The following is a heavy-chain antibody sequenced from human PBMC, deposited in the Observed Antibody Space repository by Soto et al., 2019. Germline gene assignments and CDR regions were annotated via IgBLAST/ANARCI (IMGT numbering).Heavy chain of an antibody. V-gene: IGHV1-18*01. J-gene: IGHJ5*02. CDR2: ISTYSGDT. Sequence: QVHLVQSGVEVKTPGASVKVSCQASGYTFFTYVISWVRQAPGQGLEWMGWISTYSGDTKYAQKFQGRVTMTTDTSTTTAYLELRSLRSDDTAVYYCARHHGATTSENWFDPWGQGTVVTVSS. CDR3: ARHHGATTSENWFDP. D-gene: IGHD5-12*01. CDR1: GYTFFTYV.